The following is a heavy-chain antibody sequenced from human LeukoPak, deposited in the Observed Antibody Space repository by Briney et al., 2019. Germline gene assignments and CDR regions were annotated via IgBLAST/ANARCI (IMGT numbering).Heavy chain of an antibody. J-gene: IGHJ4*02. CDR2: ISSSGGST. D-gene: IGHD3-10*01. V-gene: IGHV3-23*01. CDR1: GFTISSYA. Sequence: GGSLTLSCAASGFTISSYAMNWVRQAPGKGLELVSAISSSGGSTYYSDPVKGRFTISRDNSKNTLYLQMNSLRAEDTAVYYCAKSHFPRSIRPGGYCLHWGQGTLVTVSS. CDR3: AKSHFPRSIRPGGYCLH.